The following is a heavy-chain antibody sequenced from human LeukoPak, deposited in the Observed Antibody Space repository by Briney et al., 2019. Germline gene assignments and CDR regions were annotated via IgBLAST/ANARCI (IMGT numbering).Heavy chain of an antibody. CDR2: IYYSGST. D-gene: IGHD1-26*01. Sequence: SETLSLTCTVSGDSISSSFWNWIRQPPGQRLEWIGNIYYSGSTNYNPALKSRVTFSVDTTKNQVSLKLSSATAADTAVYYCARGALGAHPVDYWGQGTLVIVSS. J-gene: IGHJ4*02. CDR1: GDSISSSF. V-gene: IGHV4-59*01. CDR3: ARGALGAHPVDY.